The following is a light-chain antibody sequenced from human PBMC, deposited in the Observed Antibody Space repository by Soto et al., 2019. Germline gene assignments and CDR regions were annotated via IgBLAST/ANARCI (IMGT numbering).Light chain of an antibody. CDR1: ESVSTNY. V-gene: IGKV3-20*01. Sequence: EIVLTQSPGTLSLSPGERATLSCRASESVSTNYLAWYQQKPGQAPRLLISGASSRATGIPDRFSGSGSGADFTLTINRLEPEDFAVYYCQQYGSSPNTFGQGTKLEIK. CDR3: QQYGSSPNT. J-gene: IGKJ2*01. CDR2: GAS.